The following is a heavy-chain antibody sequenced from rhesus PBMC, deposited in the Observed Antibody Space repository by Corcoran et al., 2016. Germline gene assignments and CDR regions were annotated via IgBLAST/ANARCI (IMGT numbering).Heavy chain of an antibody. V-gene: IGHV3S5*01. CDR1: GFTFSSYG. Sequence: EVQLVETGGGLVQPGGSLKLSCAASGFTFSSYGMSWVRQAPGKGLEWVAGINSGGGSTYYADSVKGRFTISRDNSKNTLSLQMNSLRAEDTAVYYCAKVYGTVTEFVHFDYWGQGVLVTVSS. D-gene: IGHD5-12*01. CDR3: AKVYGTVTEFVHFDY. J-gene: IGHJ4*01. CDR2: INSGGGST.